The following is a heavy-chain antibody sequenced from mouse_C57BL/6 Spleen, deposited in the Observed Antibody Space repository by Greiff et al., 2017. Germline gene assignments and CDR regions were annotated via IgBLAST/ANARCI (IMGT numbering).Heavy chain of an antibody. Sequence: EVMLVESGAELVRPGASVKLSCTASGFNIKDYYMHWVKQRPEQGLEWIGRIDPEDGDTEYAPKFQGKATMTADTSSNTAYLQLSSLTSDDTAVYYCTHYYGSSLYAMDYWGQGTSVTVSS. CDR2: IDPEDGDT. D-gene: IGHD1-1*01. CDR3: THYYGSSLYAMDY. J-gene: IGHJ4*01. CDR1: GFNIKDYY. V-gene: IGHV14-1*01.